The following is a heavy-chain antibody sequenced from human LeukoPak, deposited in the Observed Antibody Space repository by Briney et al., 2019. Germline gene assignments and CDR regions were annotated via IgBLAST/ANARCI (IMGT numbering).Heavy chain of an antibody. V-gene: IGHV3-23*01. D-gene: IGHD2-2*01. J-gene: IGHJ4*02. CDR2: ISGSGGST. Sequence: QPGGSLRLSCAASGFTFSSYAMGWVRQAPGKGLEWVSAISGSGGSTYYADSVKGRFTISRDNSKNTLYLQMNSLRAEDTAVYYCAKDRGDIVVVPAAMEFDYWGQGTLVTVSS. CDR1: GFTFSSYA. CDR3: AKDRGDIVVVPAAMEFDY.